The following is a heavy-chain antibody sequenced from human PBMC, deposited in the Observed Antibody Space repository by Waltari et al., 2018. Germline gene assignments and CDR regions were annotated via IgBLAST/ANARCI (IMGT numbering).Heavy chain of an antibody. CDR1: GGSFSGYY. J-gene: IGHJ5*02. CDR3: ASDNCSGGSCYRNWFDP. CDR2: INHSGST. Sequence: QVQLQQWGAGLLKPSETLSLTCAVYGGSFSGYYWNWIRQPPGKGLEWIGEINHSGSTNYNPSLKSRVTISVDTSKNQFSLKLSSVTAADTAVYYCASDNCSGGSCYRNWFDPWGQGTLVTVSS. V-gene: IGHV4-34*01. D-gene: IGHD2-15*01.